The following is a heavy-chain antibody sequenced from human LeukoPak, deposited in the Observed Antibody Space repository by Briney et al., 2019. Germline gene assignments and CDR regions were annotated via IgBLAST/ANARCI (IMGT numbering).Heavy chain of an antibody. D-gene: IGHD2-2*02. CDR3: ARSSLRLLDIVVVPAAISGSHWFDP. CDR2: INPSGGST. J-gene: IGHJ5*02. Sequence: ASVKVSCKASGYTFTSYYMHWVRQAPGQGLEWMGIINPSGGSTSYAQKFQGRVTMTRDMSTSTVYMELSSLRSEDTAVYYCARSSLRLLDIVVVPAAISGSHWFDPLGQGTLVTVSS. V-gene: IGHV1-46*01. CDR1: GYTFTSYY.